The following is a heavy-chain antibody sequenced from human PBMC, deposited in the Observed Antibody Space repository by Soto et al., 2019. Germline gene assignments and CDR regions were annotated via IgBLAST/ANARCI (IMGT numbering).Heavy chain of an antibody. D-gene: IGHD6-19*01. V-gene: IGHV1-18*01. Sequence: ASVKVSCKASDYTFTSYGISWVRQAPGQGLEWMGWISAYNGNTNYAQKLQGRVTMTTDTSTSTAYMELRSLRSDDTAVYYCASTRRYSSGWYSVLGYYYYGMDVWGQGTTVTVSS. CDR1: DYTFTSYG. J-gene: IGHJ6*02. CDR2: ISAYNGNT. CDR3: ASTRRYSSGWYSVLGYYYYGMDV.